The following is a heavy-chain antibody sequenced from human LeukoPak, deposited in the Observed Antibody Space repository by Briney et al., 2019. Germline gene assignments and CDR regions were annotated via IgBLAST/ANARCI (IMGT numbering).Heavy chain of an antibody. J-gene: IGHJ4*02. V-gene: IGHV3-74*01. Sequence: GGSLRLSCAAFGFTFNAFWMHWVRQAPGKGLVWVSRINSDGSSIAYADSVKGRFTISRDNAKNTLYLQMNSLKAEDAAVYYCARGLVHDTSGYYSDYWGQGTLVTVSS. CDR3: ARGLVHDTSGYYSDY. CDR1: GFTFNAFW. D-gene: IGHD3-22*01. CDR2: INSDGSSI.